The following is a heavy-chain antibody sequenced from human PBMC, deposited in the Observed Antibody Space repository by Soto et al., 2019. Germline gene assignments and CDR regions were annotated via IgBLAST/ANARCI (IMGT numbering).Heavy chain of an antibody. V-gene: IGHV4-59*01. CDR3: ATDSTSSYFYGLNV. CDR2: IYYSGST. D-gene: IGHD2-2*01. J-gene: IGHJ6*02. Sequence: SETLSLTCPVSGGSISPYSWSWIRQPPGKGLEWIGSIYYSGSTYYKPSLKSRVTISLDTSNNQFSLKLTSVIAADTAVYYCATDSTSSYFYGLNVWGQGTTVTVSS. CDR1: GGSISPYS.